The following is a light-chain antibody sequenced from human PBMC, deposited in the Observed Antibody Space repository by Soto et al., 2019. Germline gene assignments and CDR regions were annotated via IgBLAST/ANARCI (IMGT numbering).Light chain of an antibody. Sequence: QSVLTQPPPASGTPGQRVTISCSGSSSNIGSNSVNWYRQLPGTAPKLLIYRNNQRPSGVPDRFSGSKSGTSASLAISGLQSEDEADYYCAAWDDSLDGGVFGGGTKVTVL. CDR1: SSNIGSNS. J-gene: IGLJ3*02. V-gene: IGLV1-44*01. CDR2: RNN. CDR3: AAWDDSLDGGV.